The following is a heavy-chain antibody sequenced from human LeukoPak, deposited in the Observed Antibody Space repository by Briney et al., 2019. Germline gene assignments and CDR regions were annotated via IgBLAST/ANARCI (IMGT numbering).Heavy chain of an antibody. CDR2: IYFSGST. CDR1: GGSISSGCYY. D-gene: IGHD2-2*01. V-gene: IGHV4-30-4*08. CDR3: ARGFCTSTNCSQKEWFDP. Sequence: SETLSLTCTVSGGSISSGCYYWSWIRQPPGKGLEWIGYIYFSGSTYYNPSLKSRVTISVHTSKNQFSLSLSSVTAADTAVYYCARGFCTSTNCSQKEWFDPWGRGTLVTVSS. J-gene: IGHJ5*02.